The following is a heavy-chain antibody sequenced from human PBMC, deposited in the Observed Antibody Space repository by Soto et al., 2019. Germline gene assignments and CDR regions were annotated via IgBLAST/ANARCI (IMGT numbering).Heavy chain of an antibody. CDR3: ARDPSRVFDSSSSNFDY. J-gene: IGHJ4*02. D-gene: IGHD6-13*01. V-gene: IGHV1-18*01. CDR1: GYTFTSYG. CDR2: ISAYNGNT. Sequence: ASVKVSCKASGYTFTSYGISWVRQAPGQGLEWMGWISAYNGNTNYAQKLQGRVTMTTDTSTSTAYMELRSLRSDDTAVYYCARDPSRVFDSSSSNFDYWGQGTLVTVSS.